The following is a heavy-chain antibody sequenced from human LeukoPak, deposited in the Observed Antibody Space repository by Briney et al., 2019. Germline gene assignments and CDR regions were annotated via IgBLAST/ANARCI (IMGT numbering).Heavy chain of an antibody. Sequence: ASVKVSCKASGYTFTSYGISWVRQAPGQGLEWMGWISAYNGNTNYAQKFQGRVTMTRDTSISTAYMELSRLRSDDTAVYYCARDRYSGSYSSLPDYWGQGTLVTVSS. CDR3: ARDRYSGSYSSLPDY. CDR1: GYTFTSYG. CDR2: ISAYNGNT. J-gene: IGHJ4*02. D-gene: IGHD1-26*01. V-gene: IGHV1-18*01.